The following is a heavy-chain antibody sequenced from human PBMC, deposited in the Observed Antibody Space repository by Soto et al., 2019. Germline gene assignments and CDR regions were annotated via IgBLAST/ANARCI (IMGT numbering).Heavy chain of an antibody. D-gene: IGHD3-10*01. CDR1: GFTFSSYA. J-gene: IGHJ6*02. V-gene: IGHV3-23*01. Sequence: GGSLRLSCAASGFTFSSYAMSWVRQAPGKGLEWVSAISGSGGSTYYADSVRGRFTISRDNSKNTLYLQMNSLRAEDTAVYYCAKGSGSYYYYYGMDVWGQGTTVTVS. CDR2: ISGSGGST. CDR3: AKGSGSYYYYYGMDV.